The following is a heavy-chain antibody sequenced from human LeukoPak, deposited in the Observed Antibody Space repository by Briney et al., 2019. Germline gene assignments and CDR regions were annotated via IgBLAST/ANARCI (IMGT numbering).Heavy chain of an antibody. CDR3: ARGRTRLSWLDP. CDR1: GGSIRGYY. Sequence: SETLSLTCAVSGGSIRGYYWSWVRQSPGRGLEWIGDINQNAGTDYNPSLKSRVTMSIDSCKNQISLNVTAATAADTAIYYCARGRTRLSWLDPWGQGTLVTVSS. D-gene: IGHD6-6*01. J-gene: IGHJ5*02. CDR2: INQNAGT. V-gene: IGHV4-34*01.